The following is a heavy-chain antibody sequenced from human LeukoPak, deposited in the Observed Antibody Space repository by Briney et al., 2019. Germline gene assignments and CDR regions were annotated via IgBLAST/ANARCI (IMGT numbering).Heavy chain of an antibody. CDR1: GYTFTGYY. CDR2: VNPNSGGT. D-gene: IGHD3-3*01. CDR3: ARMTLWSGYTYDY. Sequence: ASVKVSCKASGYTFTGYYMHWVRQAPGQGLEWMGWVNPNSGGTNYAQKFQGRVTMTRDTSIGTAYMELSRLRSDDTAVYYCARMTLWSGYTYDYWGQGTLVTVSS. J-gene: IGHJ4*02. V-gene: IGHV1-2*02.